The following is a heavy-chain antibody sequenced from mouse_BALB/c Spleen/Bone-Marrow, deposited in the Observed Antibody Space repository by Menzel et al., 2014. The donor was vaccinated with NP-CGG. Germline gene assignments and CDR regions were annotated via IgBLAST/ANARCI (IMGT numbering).Heavy chain of an antibody. Sequence: VQLQQSGPELVKPGASVKMSCKASGYTFTSYVMHWVKQKPGQGLEWIGYFNPYNDGTKYNEKFKGKATLTSDKSSSTAYMELSSLSSEDSAVYYCARSYGSSYWYFDVGGAGTTVTVSS. CDR2: FNPYNDGT. CDR3: ARSYGSSYWYFDV. J-gene: IGHJ1*01. V-gene: IGHV1-14*01. CDR1: GYTFTSYV. D-gene: IGHD1-1*01.